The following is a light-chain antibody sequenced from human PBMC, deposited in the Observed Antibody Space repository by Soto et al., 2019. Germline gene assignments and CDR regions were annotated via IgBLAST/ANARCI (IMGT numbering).Light chain of an antibody. J-gene: IGKJ1*01. CDR2: AAS. V-gene: IGKV1-39*01. CDR1: QSISNS. CDR3: QQSSITPPT. Sequence: DIQMTQSPSSLSASAGDRVTITCRASQSISNSLNWYQQKPGKAPKPLIYAASSLQSGVPSRFSGGGSGTDFTLTISSLQPDDFATYYCQQSSITPPTFGQGTKVEIK.